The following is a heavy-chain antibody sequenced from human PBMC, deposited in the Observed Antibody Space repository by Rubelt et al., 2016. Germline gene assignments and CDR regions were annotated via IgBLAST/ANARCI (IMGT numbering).Heavy chain of an antibody. CDR2: ISAYNGNT. Sequence: QVQLVQSGAEVKKPGASVKVSCKASGYTFTSYGISWVRQAPGQGLEWMGWISAYNGNTNYAQKLQGRVHLTTDTSTSTADMELRSLRSYDTAVYYCASDADYYDSSGYYPFWGQGTLVTVSS. V-gene: IGHV1-18*01. D-gene: IGHD3-22*01. J-gene: IGHJ4*02. CDR3: ASDADYYDSSGYYPF. CDR1: GYTFTSYG.